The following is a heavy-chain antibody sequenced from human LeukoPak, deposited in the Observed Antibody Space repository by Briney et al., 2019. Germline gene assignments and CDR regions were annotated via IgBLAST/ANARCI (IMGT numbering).Heavy chain of an antibody. CDR2: ISNIGST. CDR3: AREGRDGYNFYYYYGMDV. D-gene: IGHD5-24*01. J-gene: IGHJ6*02. CDR1: GGSISTFY. V-gene: IGHV4-59*01. Sequence: SETLSLTCTVSGGSISTFYWSWIRQPPGKGLEWIGYISNIGSTDYNPSLKSRVTISVDTSKNQFSLKLSSVTAADTAVYYCAREGRDGYNFYYYYGMDVWGQGTTVTVSS.